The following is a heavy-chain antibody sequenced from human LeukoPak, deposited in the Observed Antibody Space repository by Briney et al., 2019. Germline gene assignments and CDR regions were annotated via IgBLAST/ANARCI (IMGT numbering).Heavy chain of an antibody. CDR1: GFTFSSYS. Sequence: GGSLRLSCAASGFTFSSYSINWVRQAPGKGLEWVSSVTGSGGSPYYADSVKGRFTISRDNSMNTLYLQMNSLRAEDTAVYYCASEGASCSGGSCYGDYYYYGMDVWGQGTTVTVSS. CDR2: VTGSGGSP. D-gene: IGHD2-15*01. J-gene: IGHJ6*02. V-gene: IGHV3-23*01. CDR3: ASEGASCSGGSCYGDYYYYGMDV.